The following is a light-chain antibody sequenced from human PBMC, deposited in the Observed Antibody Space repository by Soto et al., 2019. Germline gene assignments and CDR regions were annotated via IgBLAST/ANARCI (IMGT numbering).Light chain of an antibody. CDR3: ELYTSSRTV. Sequence: QSVLTQPASVSGSPGQSITISCTGTSSDVGGYNYVSWYQQHPGKAPKLMIYDVSNRPSGVSNRFSGSKSGNTASLTISGLQAEDKADYSCELYTSSRTVVGTGTKVTVL. CDR2: DVS. CDR1: SSDVGGYNY. J-gene: IGLJ1*01. V-gene: IGLV2-14*01.